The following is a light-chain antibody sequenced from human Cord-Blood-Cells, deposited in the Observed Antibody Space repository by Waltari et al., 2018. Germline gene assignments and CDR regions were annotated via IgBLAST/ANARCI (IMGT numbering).Light chain of an antibody. V-gene: IGLV1-47*01. CDR2: RNN. CDR1: ISNLGRKY. CDR3: AAWDDSLSGVV. Sequence: QSVLIQPPSASGTPGQKATISCSGSISNLGRKYVYFYQQLPGTAPKLLIYRNNQRPSGVPDRFSGSKSGTSASLAISGLRSEDEADYYCAAWDDSLSGVVFGGGTKLTVL. J-gene: IGLJ2*01.